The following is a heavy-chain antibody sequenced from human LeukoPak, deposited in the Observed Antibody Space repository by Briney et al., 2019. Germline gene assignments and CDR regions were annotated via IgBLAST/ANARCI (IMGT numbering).Heavy chain of an antibody. CDR1: GGSISSSSYY. CDR3: ARDSLVVVVVAATPNGAFDI. D-gene: IGHD2-15*01. Sequence: PSETLSLTCTVSGGSISSSSYYWGWIRQPPGKGLEWIGSIYYSGSTYYNPSLKSRVTISVDTSKNQFSLKLSSVTAADTAVYYCARDSLVVVVVAATPNGAFDIWGQGTMVTVSS. V-gene: IGHV4-39*07. J-gene: IGHJ3*02. CDR2: IYYSGST.